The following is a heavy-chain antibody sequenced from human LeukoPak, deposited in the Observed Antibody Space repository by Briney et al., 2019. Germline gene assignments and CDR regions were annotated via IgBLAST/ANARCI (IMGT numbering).Heavy chain of an antibody. V-gene: IGHV1-8*01. CDR1: GYTFTSYD. Sequence: ASVKVSCKASGYTFTSYDINWVRRATGQGLEWMGWMNPNSGNTGYAQKFQGRVTMTRNTSISKAYMELSSLRSEDTAVYYCARGTMIKRGGWFDPWGQGTLVTVSS. J-gene: IGHJ5*02. CDR3: ARGTMIKRGGWFDP. D-gene: IGHD3-22*01. CDR2: MNPNSGNT.